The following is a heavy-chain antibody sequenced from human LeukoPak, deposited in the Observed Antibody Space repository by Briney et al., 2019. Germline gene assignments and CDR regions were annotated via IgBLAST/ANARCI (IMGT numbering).Heavy chain of an antibody. D-gene: IGHD3-3*01. CDR3: AKDADGDFWSGSLDY. CDR1: GFTFSSYG. Sequence: PGGSLRLSCAASGFTFSSYGMHWVRQAPGKGLEWVAFIRYDGSNKYYADSVKGRFTISRDNSKNTLYLQMNSLRAEDTAVYYCAKDADGDFWSGSLDYWGQGTLVTVSS. J-gene: IGHJ4*02. CDR2: IRYDGSNK. V-gene: IGHV3-30*02.